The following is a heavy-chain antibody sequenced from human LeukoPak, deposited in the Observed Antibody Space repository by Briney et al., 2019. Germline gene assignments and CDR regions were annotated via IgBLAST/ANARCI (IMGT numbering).Heavy chain of an antibody. D-gene: IGHD3-3*01. CDR2: IKQDGSEK. CDR3: ARGLGGLLEWLWFLDY. Sequence: GGSLRLSCAASGFTFSNAWMSWVRQAPGKGLEWVANIKQDGSEKYYVDSVKGRFTISRDNAKNSLYLQMNSLRAEDTAVYYCARGLGGLLEWLWFLDYWGQGTLVTVSS. CDR1: GFTFSNAW. J-gene: IGHJ4*02. V-gene: IGHV3-7*01.